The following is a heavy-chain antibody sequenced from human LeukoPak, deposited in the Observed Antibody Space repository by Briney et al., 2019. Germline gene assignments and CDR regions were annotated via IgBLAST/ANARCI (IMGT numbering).Heavy chain of an antibody. D-gene: IGHD6-13*01. CDR2: ISPSSTTI. V-gene: IGHV3-48*01. CDR1: GFTFSSTI. Sequence: GGSLRLSCAASGFTFSSTIMNWVRQAPGKGLEWVSYISPSSTTIHYADSVKGRFTISRANAKNSLYLQMNRLKGEVTALYCRARELGSSSDYWGQGTLVTVSS. CDR3: ARELGSSSDY. J-gene: IGHJ4*02.